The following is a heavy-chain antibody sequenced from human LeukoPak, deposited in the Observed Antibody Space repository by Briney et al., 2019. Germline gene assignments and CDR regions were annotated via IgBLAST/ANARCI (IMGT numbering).Heavy chain of an antibody. V-gene: IGHV3-7*01. CDR2: IKQDESEK. CDR1: GFTFSSYW. J-gene: IGHJ3*02. CDR3: ARAGLGLRFLEWLLSDAFDI. Sequence: GGSLRLSCAASGFTFSSYWMNWVRQAPGKGLEWVANIKQDESEKYYVDSVKGRFAISRDNAKNSLYLQMNSLRAEDTAVYYCARAGLGLRFLEWLLSDAFDIWGQGTMVTVSS. D-gene: IGHD3-3*01.